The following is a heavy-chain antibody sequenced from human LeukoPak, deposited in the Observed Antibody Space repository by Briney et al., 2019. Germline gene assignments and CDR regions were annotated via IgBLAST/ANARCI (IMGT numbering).Heavy chain of an antibody. V-gene: IGHV3-33*01. J-gene: IGHJ3*02. Sequence: GRSPRLSCAASGFTFSSYGMHWVRQAPGKGLEWVAVIWYDGSNKYYADSVKGRFTISRDNSKNTLYLQMNSLRAEDTAVYYCARRARITMVRGINAFDIWGQGTMVTVSS. CDR1: GFTFSSYG. CDR2: IWYDGSNK. D-gene: IGHD3-10*01. CDR3: ARRARITMVRGINAFDI.